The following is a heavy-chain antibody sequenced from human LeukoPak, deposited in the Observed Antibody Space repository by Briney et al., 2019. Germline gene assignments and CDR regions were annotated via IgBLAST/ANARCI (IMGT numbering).Heavy chain of an antibody. J-gene: IGHJ6*02. CDR3: ARDRREWLVRYYYYYYGMDV. Sequence: ASVKVSCTASGYTFTSYDINWVRQATGQGLEWMGWMNPNSGNTGYAQKFQGRVTMTRNTSISTAYMELSSLRSEDTAVYYCARDRREWLVRYYYYYYGMDVWGQGTTVTVSS. CDR1: GYTFTSYD. D-gene: IGHD6-19*01. V-gene: IGHV1-8*01. CDR2: MNPNSGNT.